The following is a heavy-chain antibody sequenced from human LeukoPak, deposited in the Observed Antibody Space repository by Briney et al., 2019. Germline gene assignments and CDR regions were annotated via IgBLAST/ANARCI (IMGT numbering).Heavy chain of an antibody. V-gene: IGHV1-18*01. D-gene: IGHD4/OR15-4a*01. CDR1: GDSFTSYG. J-gene: IGHJ4*02. CDR3: ARDPPRPNFMTMKDY. CDR2: ISPSSGNT. Sequence: ASVKVSCKASGDSFTSYGITWVRQAPGQGLEWVGRISPSSGNTNYAQTLQGRITMTTDTSTRTAYMELRSLRSDDTAIYYCARDPPRPNFMTMKDYWGQGTLVTVSS.